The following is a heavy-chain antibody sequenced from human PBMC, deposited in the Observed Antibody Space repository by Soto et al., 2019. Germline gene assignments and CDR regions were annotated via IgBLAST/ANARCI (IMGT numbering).Heavy chain of an antibody. CDR1: GFVFSHYA. D-gene: IGHD6-19*01. J-gene: IGHJ4*02. V-gene: IGHV3-23*01. Sequence: EVQLLESGGGLVQPGGSLTVSCAASGFVFSHYAMTWVRQAPGKGLEWVSTVSENGDYTSYADSVKGRFTISRDNSKNTVFVQMYSLRAEDTAVYYCARRTAVRNFDYWGQGTLVTVSS. CDR2: VSENGDYT. CDR3: ARRTAVRNFDY.